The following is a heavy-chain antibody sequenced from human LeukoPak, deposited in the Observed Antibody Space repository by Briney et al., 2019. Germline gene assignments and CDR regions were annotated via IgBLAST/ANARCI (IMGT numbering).Heavy chain of an antibody. CDR1: GFTFSSYG. D-gene: IGHD3-10*01. CDR3: ARDPITMVRGVYYYYGMDV. V-gene: IGHV3-33*01. CDR2: IWYDGSNK. Sequence: EGSLRLSCAASGFTFSSYGMHWVRQAPGKGLEWVAVIWYDGSNKYYADSVKGRFTISRDNSKNTLYLQMNSLRAEDTAVYYCARDPITMVRGVYYYYGMDVWGQGTTVTVSS. J-gene: IGHJ6*02.